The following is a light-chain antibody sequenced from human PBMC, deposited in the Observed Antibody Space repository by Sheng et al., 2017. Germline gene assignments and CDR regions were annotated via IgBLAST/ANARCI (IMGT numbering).Light chain of an antibody. Sequence: DIVLTQSPLSLPVTPGESASISCKSSQSLLHNNGKNYLDWYLQKPGQPPQLLIFLGSNRASGVPHKFSGSGSGTDFSLKISRVEAEDVGVYYCMQALQTPNTFGQGTKVEIK. CDR2: LGS. CDR1: QSLLHNNGKNY. J-gene: IGKJ1*01. V-gene: IGKV2-28*01. CDR3: MQALQTPNT.